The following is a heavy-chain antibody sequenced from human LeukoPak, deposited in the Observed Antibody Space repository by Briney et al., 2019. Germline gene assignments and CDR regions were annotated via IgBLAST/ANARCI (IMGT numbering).Heavy chain of an antibody. J-gene: IGHJ5*02. D-gene: IGHD3-3*01. Sequence: ASVKVSCKASGGTFISYAISWVRQAPGQGLEWIGRIDPNSGGTSFAPKFQGRVTMTRDTSISTAYMEVTRLTSDDTAVYYCARTDDDFWSGYYWFDPWGQGTLVTVSS. CDR2: IDPNSGGT. CDR1: GGTFISYA. V-gene: IGHV1-2*06. CDR3: ARTDDDFWSGYYWFDP.